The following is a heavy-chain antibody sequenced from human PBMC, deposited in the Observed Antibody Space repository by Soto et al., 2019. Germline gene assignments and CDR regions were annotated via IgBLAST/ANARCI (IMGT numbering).Heavy chain of an antibody. V-gene: IGHV4-59*01. CDR3: ARKGAAASYAHYYMDV. CDR2: VYYAGNT. D-gene: IGHD6-13*01. CDR1: GGSINPYY. J-gene: IGHJ6*03. Sequence: QVLLQESGPGLVKPSETLSLTCTVSGGSINPYYWSWIRQSPGKGLEWIGYVYYAGNTNYNPSLESRVTISVDASRNQFSLKLTSLTAADTAVYYCARKGAAASYAHYYMDVWGSGTTVTVSS.